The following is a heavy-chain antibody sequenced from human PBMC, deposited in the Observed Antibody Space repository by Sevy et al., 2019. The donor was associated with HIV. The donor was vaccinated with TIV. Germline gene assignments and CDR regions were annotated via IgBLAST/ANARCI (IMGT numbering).Heavy chain of an antibody. CDR1: GFTFRSYS. D-gene: IGHD1-20*01. CDR2: ITSSSSFI. V-gene: IGHV3-21*01. Sequence: GESLKISCAASGFTFRSYSMNWVRQAPGRGLEWVSSITSSSSFIFYADSVKGRFTISRDKPKNSLFLQMNSLRAEDTAVYDCARPTSGLSEYEPLDNARFYGMDVWGQGTTVTVSS. J-gene: IGHJ6*02. CDR3: ARPTSGLSEYEPLDNARFYGMDV.